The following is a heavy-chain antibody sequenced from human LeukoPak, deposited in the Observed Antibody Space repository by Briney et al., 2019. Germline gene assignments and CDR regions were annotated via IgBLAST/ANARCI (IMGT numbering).Heavy chain of an antibody. V-gene: IGHV3-23*01. CDR2: ISGSGGST. Sequence: GGSLRLSCAASGFTFSSYAMSWVRQAPGKGLEWVSAISGSGGSTYYADSVKGRFTISRDNSKNTLYLQMNSLRAEDTAVYYCARRDSSSWYFDYWGQGTLVTVSS. D-gene: IGHD6-13*01. J-gene: IGHJ4*02. CDR1: GFTFSSYA. CDR3: ARRDSSSWYFDY.